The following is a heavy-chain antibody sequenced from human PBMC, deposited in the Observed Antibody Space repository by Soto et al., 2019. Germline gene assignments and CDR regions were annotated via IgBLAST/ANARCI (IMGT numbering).Heavy chain of an antibody. D-gene: IGHD2-15*01. J-gene: IGHJ3*02. CDR2: IYWNDYK. CDR3: VPRGHCSGGSCYRSGTFDI. V-gene: IGHV2-5*01. CDR1: VLSLSTSGVG. Sequence: QITVKESGPTLVKPTQTLTLTGTVSVLSLSTSGVGVGWIRQPPGKAPECLIFIYWNDYKRYGPSLTNRLTITRDTPKNQEVLAMTIIDPVDTATYYCVPRGHCSGGSCYRSGTFDIWGKGIMVTVSS.